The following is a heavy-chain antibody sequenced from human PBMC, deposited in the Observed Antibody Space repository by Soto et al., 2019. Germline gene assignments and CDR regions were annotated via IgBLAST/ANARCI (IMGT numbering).Heavy chain of an antibody. J-gene: IGHJ6*02. V-gene: IGHV3-9*01. CDR1: GFIFDGYA. D-gene: IGHD3-10*01. Sequence: GGSLRLSCAASGFIFDGYAMHWVRQGPGKGQEWVSGMSWSRESVGYADAVKGRFTISRDSAKNSLYLQMNSLRAEDTALYYCAIVSGLNPYYYYGLYVRGQGTTVTVSS. CDR3: AIVSGLNPYYYYGLYV. CDR2: MSWSRESV.